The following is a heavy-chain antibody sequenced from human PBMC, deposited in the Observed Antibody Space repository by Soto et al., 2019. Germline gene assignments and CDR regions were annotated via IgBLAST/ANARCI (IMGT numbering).Heavy chain of an antibody. D-gene: IGHD3-10*01. CDR1: GFTFRSYA. CDR2: ISGNGDST. J-gene: IGHJ4*02. V-gene: IGHV3-23*01. Sequence: GGSLRLSCAASGFTFRSYAMSWVRQAPGKGLEWVSGISGNGDSTYYADSVKGRFTISRDNSKNMLYLQMNSLRAEDTAVYYCAKERITMVRGVLRANDYWGQGTLVTVSS. CDR3: AKERITMVRGVLRANDY.